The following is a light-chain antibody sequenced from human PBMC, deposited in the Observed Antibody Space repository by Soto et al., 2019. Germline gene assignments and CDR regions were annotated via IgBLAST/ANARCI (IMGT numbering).Light chain of an antibody. CDR3: QQSNSTPFT. CDR1: QGINNY. CDR2: AAS. V-gene: IGKV1-27*01. J-gene: IGKJ3*01. Sequence: DIQMTQSPSSLSASVGDRVTITCRASQGINNYLAWYQQKPGKVPKILIYAASSLVSGVPSRFSGSGSGTDFTHTISSLHPEDFATYYCQQSNSTPFTFGPGTNVDIK.